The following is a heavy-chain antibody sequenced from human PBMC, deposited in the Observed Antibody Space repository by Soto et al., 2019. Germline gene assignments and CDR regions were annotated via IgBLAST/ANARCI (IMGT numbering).Heavy chain of an antibody. CDR1: GFIFSNHA. Sequence: QVQLVESGGGVVQPGRSLRLSCTASGFIFSNHALHWVRQAPGKGLEWVAVIWHDESHEYYADSVRGRFIISRDNSRNTLDLQMTRLTTEDTAVYYCAKTRMSLGGGEDFDSWGQGTPVTVSS. D-gene: IGHD3-16*01. J-gene: IGHJ4*02. V-gene: IGHV3-33*03. CDR3: AKTRMSLGGGEDFDS. CDR2: IWHDESHE.